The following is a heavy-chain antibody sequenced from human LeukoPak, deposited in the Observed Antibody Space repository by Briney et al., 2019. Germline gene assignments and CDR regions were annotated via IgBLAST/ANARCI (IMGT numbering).Heavy chain of an antibody. D-gene: IGHD3-22*01. J-gene: IGHJ4*02. CDR2: IIPIFGTA. CDR3: ARGPGVSYYDSSGYYYDY. V-gene: IGHV1-69*05. CDR1: GGTFSSDA. Sequence: SVKVSCKASGGTFSSDAISWVRQAPGQGLEWMGGIIPIFGTANYAQKFQGRVTITTDESTSTAYMELSSLRSEDTAVYYCARGPGVSYYDSSGYYYDYWGQGTLVTVSS.